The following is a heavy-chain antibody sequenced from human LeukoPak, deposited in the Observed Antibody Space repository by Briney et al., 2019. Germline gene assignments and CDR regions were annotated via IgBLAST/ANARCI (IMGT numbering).Heavy chain of an antibody. CDR3: ARDMTVTTLDWGAYFDN. D-gene: IGHD4-17*01. Sequence: ASVKVSCKASGYTFTSYGISWVRQAPAQGLEWMGWISVYNGNTNYAQKHPGKATMTTDTSTSTANMELRSLRSDATAVYYCARDMTVTTLDWGAYFDNWGQGTLVTVSS. J-gene: IGHJ4*02. CDR1: GYTFTSYG. V-gene: IGHV1-18*01. CDR2: ISVYNGNT.